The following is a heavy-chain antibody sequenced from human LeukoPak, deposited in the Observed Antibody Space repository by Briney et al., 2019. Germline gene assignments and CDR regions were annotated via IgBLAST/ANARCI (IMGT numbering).Heavy chain of an antibody. J-gene: IGHJ4*02. D-gene: IGHD6-19*01. CDR3: RGGGSGWSYYFDY. CDR1: GGSFSGYY. Sequence: SETLSLTCAVYGGSFSGYYWSWIRQPPGKGLEWIGEINHSGSTNYDPSLKSRVTTSVDTSKNQFSLKLSSVTAADTAVYYCRGGGSGWSYYFDYWGQGTLVTVSS. CDR2: INHSGST. V-gene: IGHV4-34*01.